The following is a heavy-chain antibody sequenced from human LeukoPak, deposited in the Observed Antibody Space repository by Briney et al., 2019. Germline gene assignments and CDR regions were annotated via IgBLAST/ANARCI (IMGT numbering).Heavy chain of an antibody. Sequence: ASVKVSCKASGYTFTGYYMHWVRQAPGQGLEWMGWINPNSGGTNYAHKFQGRVTMTRDTSISTADMELSRLRSDDTAVYYCARANVGATRMGFYWGQETLVTVSS. CDR2: INPNSGGT. J-gene: IGHJ4*02. V-gene: IGHV1-2*07. CDR1: GYTFTGYY. CDR3: ARANVGATRMGFY. D-gene: IGHD1-26*01.